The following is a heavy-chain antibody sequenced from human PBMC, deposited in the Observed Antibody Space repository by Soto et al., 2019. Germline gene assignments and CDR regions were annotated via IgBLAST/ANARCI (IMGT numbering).Heavy chain of an antibody. CDR2: ISSSSSYI. Sequence: PGGSLRLSCAASGFTFSSYSMNWVRQARGKRLEWGSSISSSSSYIYYADSVKGRFTISRDNAKYSLNLQTNSVRAKDMAVYYCARDFLQWLASNDAFDIWGQGTMVTVSS. D-gene: IGHD6-19*01. J-gene: IGHJ3*02. CDR1: GFTFSSYS. V-gene: IGHV3-21*01. CDR3: ARDFLQWLASNDAFDI.